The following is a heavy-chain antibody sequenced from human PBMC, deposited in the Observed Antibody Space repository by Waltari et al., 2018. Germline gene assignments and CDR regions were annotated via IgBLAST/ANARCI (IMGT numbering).Heavy chain of an antibody. Sequence: QVQLQQWGAGLLKPSETLSLTCAVYGGSFSGYYWRRIRQPPGKGLEWLGEINHSGSTNYNPSLKSRVTISVDTSKNQFSLKLSSVTAADTAVYYCASGYSYGRGGYWGQGTLVTVSS. J-gene: IGHJ4*02. V-gene: IGHV4-34*01. CDR2: INHSGST. D-gene: IGHD5-18*01. CDR3: ASGYSYGRGGY. CDR1: GGSFSGYY.